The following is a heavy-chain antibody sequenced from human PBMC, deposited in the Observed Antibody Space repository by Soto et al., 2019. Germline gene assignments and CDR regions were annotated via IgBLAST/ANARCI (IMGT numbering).Heavy chain of an antibody. V-gene: IGHV1-18*01. CDR3: ARDTYYYDSSFHADGVRFDY. Sequence: ASVKVSCKASGYTFTRYGISWVRQAPGQGLEWMGWISAYNCNTNYAQKLQGRVTMTTDTSTSTAYMERRSLRSDDTAVYYCARDTYYYDSSFHADGVRFDYWGQGTLVTVSS. D-gene: IGHD3-22*01. CDR1: GYTFTRYG. J-gene: IGHJ4*02. CDR2: ISAYNCNT.